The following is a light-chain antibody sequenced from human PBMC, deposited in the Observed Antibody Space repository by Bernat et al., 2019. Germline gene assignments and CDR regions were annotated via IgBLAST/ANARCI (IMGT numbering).Light chain of an antibody. CDR1: QIIGVY. Sequence: DIQLTQSPPFLSASVGDRVTITCRASQIIGVYLDWYQQKPGQAPKLLIYGASTLQTGVPSRFSGSGSGTEFTLIISSPQPEDFGTFYCQHLNNFPITFGQGTRLEIK. CDR3: QHLNNFPIT. CDR2: GAS. V-gene: IGKV1-9*01. J-gene: IGKJ5*01.